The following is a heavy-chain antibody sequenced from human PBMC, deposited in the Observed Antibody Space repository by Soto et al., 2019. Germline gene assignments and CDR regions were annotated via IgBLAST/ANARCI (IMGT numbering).Heavy chain of an antibody. V-gene: IGHV3-30-3*01. D-gene: IGHD6-13*01. CDR2: ISYDGSNK. J-gene: IGHJ6*02. Sequence: QVQLVESGGGVVQPGRSLRLSCAASGFTFSSYAMHWVRQAPGKGLEWVAVISYDGSNKYYADSVKGRFTISRDNSKNTLYLQMNSQRAEDTAVYYCARRQRYSSSWRNYYYGMDVWGQGTTVTVSS. CDR1: GFTFSSYA. CDR3: ARRQRYSSSWRNYYYGMDV.